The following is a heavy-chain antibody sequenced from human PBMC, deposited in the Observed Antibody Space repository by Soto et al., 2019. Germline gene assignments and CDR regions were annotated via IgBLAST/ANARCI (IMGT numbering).Heavy chain of an antibody. J-gene: IGHJ4*02. D-gene: IGHD2-15*01. CDR2: IWYDGSNK. CDR3: ARGGGGSYCSGGSCFFDY. V-gene: IGHV3-33*01. CDR1: GFTFSTYG. Sequence: QVQLVESGGGVVQPGRSLRLSCAASGFTFSTYGMHWVRQAPGKGLEWVTIIWYDGSNKYYVDSVKGRVTISRDNSKNTRYLQMDSLRAEDTAVYYCARGGGGSYCSGGSCFFDYWGQGTLVTVSS.